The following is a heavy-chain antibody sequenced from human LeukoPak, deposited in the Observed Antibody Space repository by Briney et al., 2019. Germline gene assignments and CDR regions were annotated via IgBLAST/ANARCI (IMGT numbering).Heavy chain of an antibody. Sequence: GSLRLSCAAPGFTFSSYAMHWVRKAPGKGLEWIGEIDHSGSTNYNPSLKSRLTISVDTSKNQFSLKLSSVTAADTAVYYCARGSEFDYWGQGTLVTVSS. CDR2: IDHSGST. CDR1: GFTFSSYA. CDR3: ARGSEFDY. J-gene: IGHJ4*02. D-gene: IGHD2/OR15-2a*01. V-gene: IGHV4-34*01.